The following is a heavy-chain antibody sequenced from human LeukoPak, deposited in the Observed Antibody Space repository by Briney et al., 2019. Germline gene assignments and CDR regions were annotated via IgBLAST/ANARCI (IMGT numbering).Heavy chain of an antibody. Sequence: GGSLRLSCAASGFAFSSYSMNWVRQAPGKGLEWVSYISSSSSTIYYADSVKGRFTISRDNAKNSLYLQMNSLRAEDTAVYYCAKKGYYDGSGYYMYYFDHWGQGTLVTVSS. CDR1: GFAFSSYS. CDR2: ISSSSSTI. V-gene: IGHV3-48*04. CDR3: AKKGYYDGSGYYMYYFDH. D-gene: IGHD3-22*01. J-gene: IGHJ4*02.